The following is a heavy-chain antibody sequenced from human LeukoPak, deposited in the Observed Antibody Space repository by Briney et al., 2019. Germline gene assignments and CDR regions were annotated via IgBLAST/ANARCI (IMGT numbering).Heavy chain of an antibody. J-gene: IGHJ4*02. V-gene: IGHV1-69*13. CDR3: AKGCSSTSCYQFDY. CDR1: GGTFSSYA. Sequence: SVKVSCKASGGTFSSYAISWVRQAPGQGLEWMGGIIPIFGTANYAQKFQGRVTITADESTSTAYMELSSLRSEDTAVYYCAKGCSSTSCYQFDYWGQGTLVTVSS. D-gene: IGHD2-2*01. CDR2: IIPIFGTA.